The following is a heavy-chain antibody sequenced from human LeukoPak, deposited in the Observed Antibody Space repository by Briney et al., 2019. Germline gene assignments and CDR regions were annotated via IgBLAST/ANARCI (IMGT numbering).Heavy chain of an antibody. D-gene: IGHD2-15*01. CDR1: GFTFTNYT. CDR3: ARAPSGGSSFDP. CDR2: INSDGSSI. Sequence: PRGSLRLSCAASGFTFTNYTMNWVRQAPGKGLVWVSRINSDGSSISSADSVKGRFTISRDNAKNTLYLQMNSLRVEDTAVYYCARAPSGGSSFDPWGQGTLVTVSS. V-gene: IGHV3-74*01. J-gene: IGHJ5*02.